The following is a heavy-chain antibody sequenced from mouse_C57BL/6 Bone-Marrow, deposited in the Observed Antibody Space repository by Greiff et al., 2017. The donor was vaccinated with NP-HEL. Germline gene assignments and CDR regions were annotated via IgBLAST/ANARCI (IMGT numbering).Heavy chain of an antibody. Sequence: VQLQQPGAELVKPGASVKLSCKASGYTFTSYWMHWVKQRPGQGLEWIGMIHPNSGSTNYNEKFKSKATLTVDKSSSTAYMQLSSLTSEDSAVYYCARERVYYDYPAWFAYWGQGTLVTVSA. J-gene: IGHJ3*01. CDR3: ARERVYYDYPAWFAY. CDR2: IHPNSGST. V-gene: IGHV1-64*01. D-gene: IGHD2-4*01. CDR1: GYTFTSYW.